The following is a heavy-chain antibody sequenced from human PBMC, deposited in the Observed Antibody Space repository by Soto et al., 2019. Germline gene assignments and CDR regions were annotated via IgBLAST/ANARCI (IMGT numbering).Heavy chain of an antibody. D-gene: IGHD2-2*01. CDR2: IYYSGST. CDR3: ARVRRSGYCSSTSCYDPYYFDY. J-gene: IGHJ4*02. CDR1: GGSISSYY. Sequence: SETLSLTCTVSGGSISSYYWSWIRQPPGKGLEWMGYIYYSGSTNYNPSLKSRVTISVDTSKNQFSLKLSSVTAADTAVYYCARVRRSGYCSSTSCYDPYYFDYWGQGTLVTVSS. V-gene: IGHV4-59*08.